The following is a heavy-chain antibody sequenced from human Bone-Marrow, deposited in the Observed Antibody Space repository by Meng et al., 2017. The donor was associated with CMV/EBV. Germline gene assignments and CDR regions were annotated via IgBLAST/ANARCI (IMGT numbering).Heavy chain of an antibody. CDR2: INHSGST. CDR3: VRDVRSTPRGYKY. CDR1: GGSFSGYY. Sequence: SETLSLTCAVYGGSFSGYYWSWIRQPPGKGLEWIGEINHSGSTNYNPSLKSRVTISVDTSKNQFPLKLSSVTAADTAVYYCVRDVRSTPRGYKYWGQGTLVTVSS. D-gene: IGHD5-18*01. J-gene: IGHJ4*02. V-gene: IGHV4-34*01.